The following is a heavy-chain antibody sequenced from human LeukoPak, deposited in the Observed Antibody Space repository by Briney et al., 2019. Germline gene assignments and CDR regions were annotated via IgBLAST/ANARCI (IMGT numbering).Heavy chain of an antibody. CDR2: ISGGGGST. CDR3: AKGGKWDVTPFDY. J-gene: IGHJ4*02. D-gene: IGHD1-26*01. Sequence: VSTISGGGGSTYYAASVKGRFTISRDNSKNTLYLQVNSLRAEDTAVYYCAKGGKWDVTPFDYWGQGTLVTVSS. V-gene: IGHV3-23*01.